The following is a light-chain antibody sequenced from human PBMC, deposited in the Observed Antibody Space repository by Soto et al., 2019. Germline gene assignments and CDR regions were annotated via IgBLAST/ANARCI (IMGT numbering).Light chain of an antibody. CDR1: QGSGND. Sequence: AIQMTQSPSSLSASVGDRVAITCRASQGSGNDVGWYQQKPGKAPKLLIYAVSSLQSGVPSRFSGSGSGTEFTLTISSLQPGDFATYYCQHYNSYPWTFGQGTRWIS. J-gene: IGKJ1*01. V-gene: IGKV1-6*01. CDR3: QHYNSYPWT. CDR2: AVS.